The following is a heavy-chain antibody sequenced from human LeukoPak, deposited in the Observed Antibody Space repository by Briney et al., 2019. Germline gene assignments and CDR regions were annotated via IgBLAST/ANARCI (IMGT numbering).Heavy chain of an antibody. J-gene: IGHJ4*02. CDR1: GFTFSSYA. CDR2: ISVSGGST. V-gene: IGHV3-23*01. Sequence: PGGSLRLSCAASGFTFSSYAMSWVRQAPGKGLEWVLGISVSGGSTAYADSVKGRFTISRDNPRNTLYMQLNSLRAEDTALYYCAIMHPYYDGNGYWVQWGQGTLVTVSS. D-gene: IGHD3-22*01. CDR3: AIMHPYYDGNGYWVQ.